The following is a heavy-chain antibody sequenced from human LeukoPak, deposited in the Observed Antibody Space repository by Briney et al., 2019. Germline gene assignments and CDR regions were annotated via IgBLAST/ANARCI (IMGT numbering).Heavy chain of an antibody. CDR3: ARTLRRGDFWSGYYFDY. CDR2: IYYTKST. D-gene: IGHD3-3*01. V-gene: IGHV4-39*01. J-gene: IGHJ4*02. CDR1: GGSIGSSSYY. Sequence: SETLSLTCTVSGGSIGSSSYYWGWIRQPPGKGLEWIGSIYYTKSTYYNPSLKSRVTISVDTSKNQFSLRLSSVTAADTAVYYCARTLRRGDFWSGYYFDYWGQGTLVTVSS.